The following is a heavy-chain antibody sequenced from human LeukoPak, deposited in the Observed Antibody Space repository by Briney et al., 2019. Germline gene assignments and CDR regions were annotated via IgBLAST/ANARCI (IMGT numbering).Heavy chain of an antibody. CDR1: GFTFSSYS. J-gene: IGHJ4*02. CDR3: ARCTTGRTFGSLREIKRSREIGY. Sequence: PGRSLRLSCAASGFTFSSYSMNWVRPAPGKGLEWVSSISSSSSNIYYADSVKGRFTISRDNAKNSLYLQMNSLRVEDTAVHYCARCTTGRTFGSLREIKRSREIGYWGQGTLVTVSS. CDR2: ISSSSSNI. D-gene: IGHD1-1*01. V-gene: IGHV3-21*01.